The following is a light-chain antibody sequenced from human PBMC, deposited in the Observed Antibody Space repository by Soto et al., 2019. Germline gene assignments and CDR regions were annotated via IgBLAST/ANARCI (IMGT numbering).Light chain of an antibody. J-gene: IGKJ2*01. CDR2: WAS. CDR3: QQYYSTPS. Sequence: DIVMTQSPDSLAVSLGERATINCKSSQSVLSSSNNKNYLTWYQQKPGQPPKMIIYWASTRESGVPDRFSGSGYGTDFTLTISSLQAEDVAVYYCQQYYSTPSFGQGTKLEIK. CDR1: QSVLSSSNNKNY. V-gene: IGKV4-1*01.